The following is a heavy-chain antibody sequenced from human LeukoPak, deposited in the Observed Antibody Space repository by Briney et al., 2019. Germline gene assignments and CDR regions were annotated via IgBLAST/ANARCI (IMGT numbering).Heavy chain of an antibody. V-gene: IGHV3-23*01. J-gene: IGHJ6*02. CDR2: ISGSGGST. Sequence: PGGSLRLSCAASGVTFSSYAMNGVRQPPRKGLEWVSAISGSGGSTYYADSVKGRFTISRDNSKNTLYLQMNSLRAEDTAVYYCAKALLRYCSGGSCYPDYYSYYGLDVWGQGTTVTVSS. D-gene: IGHD2-15*01. CDR1: GVTFSSYA. CDR3: AKALLRYCSGGSCYPDYYSYYGLDV.